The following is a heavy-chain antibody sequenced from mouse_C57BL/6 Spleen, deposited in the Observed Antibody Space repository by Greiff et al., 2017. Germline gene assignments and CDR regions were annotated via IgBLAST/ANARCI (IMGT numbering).Heavy chain of an antibody. CDR1: GYTFTDYE. CDR3: TRIPLEYYGSSYRDYAMDY. V-gene: IGHV1-15*01. D-gene: IGHD1-1*01. CDR2: IDPETGGT. Sequence: QVQLQQSGAELVRPGASVTLSCKASGYTFTDYEMHWVKQTPVHGLEWIGAIDPETGGTAYNQKFKGKAILTADKSSSTAYMELRSLTSEDSAVYYCTRIPLEYYGSSYRDYAMDYWGQGTSVTVSS. J-gene: IGHJ4*01.